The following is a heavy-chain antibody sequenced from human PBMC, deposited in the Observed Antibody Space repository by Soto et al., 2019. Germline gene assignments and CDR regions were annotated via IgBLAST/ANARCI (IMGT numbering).Heavy chain of an antibody. CDR2: IFSNDVK. D-gene: IGHD6-19*01. V-gene: IGHV2-26*01. Sequence: QVTLKEAGPVLVKPTETLTLTCTVSGFLLSNARVGVSWIRQPPGQALEWLAHIFSNDVKSYATSLKSRLTISKDTSKRQILLNMTNMNPLDTATYYCVRMKQWLVPNLYFDFWGRGTPVTVSS. CDR3: VRMKQWLVPNLYFDF. CDR1: GFLLSNARVG. J-gene: IGHJ2*01.